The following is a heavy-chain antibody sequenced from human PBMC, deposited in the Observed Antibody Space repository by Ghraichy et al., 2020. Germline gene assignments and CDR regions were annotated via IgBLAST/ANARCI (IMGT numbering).Heavy chain of an antibody. J-gene: IGHJ4*02. CDR2: IFYSGTT. CDR3: ASHPKSAAIDY. CDR1: GGSMSSYY. Sequence: SETLSLTCTVSGGSMSSYYWSWIRQPPGKGPEWIGSIFYSGTTNYNPSLRSRVTISLDTSKNQFSLKVTSLTAADTAVYYCASHPKSAAIDYWGPGTLVTFSS. V-gene: IGHV4-59*01.